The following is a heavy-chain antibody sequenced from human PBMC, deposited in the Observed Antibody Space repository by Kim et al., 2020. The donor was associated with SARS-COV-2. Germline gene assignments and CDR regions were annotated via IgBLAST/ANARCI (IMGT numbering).Heavy chain of an antibody. J-gene: IGHJ4*02. V-gene: IGHV1-2*02. CDR3: AREVTGTTDGRYKDY. Sequence: QKFQGRVTMTRDTSISTAYMELSRLRSDDTAVYYCAREVTGTTDGRYKDYWGQGTLVTVSS. D-gene: IGHD1-20*01.